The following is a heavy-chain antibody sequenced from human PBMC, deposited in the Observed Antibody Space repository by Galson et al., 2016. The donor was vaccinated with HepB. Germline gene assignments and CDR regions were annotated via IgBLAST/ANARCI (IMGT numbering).Heavy chain of an antibody. V-gene: IGHV3-53*01. J-gene: IGHJ5*02. Sequence: SLRLSCAVSGFTLSGDYVTWVRQAPGAGLQWVSLLYLDGSAYYADSVKGRFTMSRDLSKNSLFLQMSSLGPEDTATYYCARDPPALGHLGASWGQGTPVTVSS. CDR1: GFTLSGDY. CDR3: ARDPPALGHLGAS. CDR2: LYLDGSA. D-gene: IGHD3-16*01.